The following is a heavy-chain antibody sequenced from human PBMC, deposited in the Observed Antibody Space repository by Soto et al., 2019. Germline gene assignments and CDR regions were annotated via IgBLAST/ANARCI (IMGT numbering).Heavy chain of an antibody. CDR1: GFSLSTSGVG. CDR2: IYWDDDK. V-gene: IGHV2-5*02. Sequence: QITLKESGPTLVKPTQTLTLTCTFSGFSLSTSGVGVGWIRQPPGKALEWLAVIYWDDDKRSSSSLKSRLTIIKDTSKNQVVLTMTNMDHVDTATYYCAHHPYYGLGTYSFDYWGQGILVTVSS. D-gene: IGHD3-10*01. J-gene: IGHJ4*02. CDR3: AHHPYYGLGTYSFDY.